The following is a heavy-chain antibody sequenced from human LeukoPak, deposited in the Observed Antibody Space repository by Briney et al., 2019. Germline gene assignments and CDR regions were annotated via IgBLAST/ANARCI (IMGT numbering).Heavy chain of an antibody. Sequence: SETLSLTCTVSGGSISSYYWSWIRQPPGKGLEWIGYIYYSGSTNYNPSLKSRVTISVDTSKNQFSLKLSSVTAADTAVYYCARSMAIAAADSDYYYYYGMDVWGQGTTVTVSS. CDR3: ARSMAIAAADSDYYYYYGMDV. V-gene: IGHV4-59*08. D-gene: IGHD6-13*01. CDR2: IYYSGST. J-gene: IGHJ6*02. CDR1: GGSISSYY.